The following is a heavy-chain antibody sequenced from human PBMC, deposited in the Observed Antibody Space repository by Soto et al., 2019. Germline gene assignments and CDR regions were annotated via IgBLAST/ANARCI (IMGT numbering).Heavy chain of an antibody. CDR1: VGSITSGGYS. Sequence: PSETLSLTCAFSVGSITSGGYSCSWMRQPPGKDLEWLGFIYDSGSTYYNPSLKSRVTISVDRSKNQFSLKLSHVTAADTAVYFCAIVIAVAGKSHFEHLRQGILDNVAS. CDR2: IYDSGST. V-gene: IGHV4-30-2*01. CDR3: AIVIAVAGKSHFEH. J-gene: IGHJ4*02. D-gene: IGHD6-19*01.